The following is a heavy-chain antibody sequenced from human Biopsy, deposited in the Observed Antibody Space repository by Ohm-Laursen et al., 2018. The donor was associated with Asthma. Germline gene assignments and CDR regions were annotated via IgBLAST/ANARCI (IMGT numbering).Heavy chain of an antibody. CDR1: PGSFSGFF. V-gene: IGHV4-34*01. CDR3: ARGPELDV. Sequence: SDTLSLTCTVYPGSFSGFFWTWIRQSPGKGLEWIGETNERGVTNNNPSLKSRVIISIDTYWNRVSLKLTSVTAADTAVYYCARGPELDVWGQGTTVTVSS. CDR2: TNERGVT. J-gene: IGHJ6*02.